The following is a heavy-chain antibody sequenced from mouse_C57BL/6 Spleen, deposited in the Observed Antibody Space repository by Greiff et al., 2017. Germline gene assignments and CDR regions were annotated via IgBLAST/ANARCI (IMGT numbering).Heavy chain of an antibody. CDR2: INPGDGDT. CDR1: GYAFSSSW. D-gene: IGHD3-2*02. CDR3: AADSSGYVPFAY. V-gene: IGHV1-82*01. J-gene: IGHJ3*01. Sequence: QVQLLQSGPELVKPGASVKISCKASGYAFSSSWMNWVKQRPGKGLEWIGRINPGDGDTNYKGKFKGKATLTADKSSSTAYMQISRLTLEDSAVYFYAADSSGYVPFAYWGQGTLVTVSA.